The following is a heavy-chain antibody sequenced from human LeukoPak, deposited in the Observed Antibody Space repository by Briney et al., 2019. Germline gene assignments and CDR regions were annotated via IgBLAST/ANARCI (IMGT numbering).Heavy chain of an antibody. V-gene: IGHV3-33*01. Sequence: GRSLRLSCAASGFTFSSYGMHWVRRAPGKGLEWVAVIWYDGSNKYYADSVKGRFTISRDNSKNTLYLQMNSLRAEDTAVYYCATDYYGSGSYPDKADHFDYWGQGTLVTVSS. J-gene: IGHJ4*02. CDR1: GFTFSSYG. CDR3: ATDYYGSGSYPDKADHFDY. D-gene: IGHD3-10*01. CDR2: IWYDGSNK.